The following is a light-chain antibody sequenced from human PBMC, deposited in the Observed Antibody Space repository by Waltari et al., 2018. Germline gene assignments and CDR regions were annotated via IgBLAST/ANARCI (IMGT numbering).Light chain of an antibody. J-gene: IGLJ2*01. Sequence: QSVLTQPPSASGIPGQRVTLSCSGSSSNIGSNYVSWYQQLPGTAPKLLIYRNNQRPSGVPDRFSGSKSGTSASLAISGLRSEDEADYYCAAWDDSLSGPVFGGGTKLTVL. CDR2: RNN. V-gene: IGLV1-47*01. CDR1: SSNIGSNY. CDR3: AAWDDSLSGPV.